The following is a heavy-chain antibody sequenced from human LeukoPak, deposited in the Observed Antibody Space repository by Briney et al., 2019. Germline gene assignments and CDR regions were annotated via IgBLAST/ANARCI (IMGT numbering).Heavy chain of an antibody. Sequence: GESLKISCKGSGYSLTSYWIGWVRQMPGKGLEWMGIIYPGDSETRYSPSFQGQVTISADKSISTAYLQWSSLKASDTAMYYCARAYCSSTSCYGFDYWGQGTLVTVSS. J-gene: IGHJ4*02. V-gene: IGHV5-51*01. CDR2: IYPGDSET. CDR1: GYSLTSYW. D-gene: IGHD2-2*01. CDR3: ARAYCSSTSCYGFDY.